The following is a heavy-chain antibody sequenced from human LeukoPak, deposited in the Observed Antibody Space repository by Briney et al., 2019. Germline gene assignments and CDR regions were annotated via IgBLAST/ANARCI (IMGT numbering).Heavy chain of an antibody. CDR2: ICYSGST. CDR1: GGSISSSSYY. CDR3: ARHSRAVAGYYYYYYGMDV. J-gene: IGHJ6*02. Sequence: SETLPLTCTVSGGSISSSSYYWGWIRQPPGTGLEWIGSICYSGSTYYNPSLKSRVTISVDTSKNQFSLKLSSVTAADTAVYYCARHSRAVAGYYYYYYGMDVWGQGTTVTVSS. D-gene: IGHD6-19*01. V-gene: IGHV4-39*01.